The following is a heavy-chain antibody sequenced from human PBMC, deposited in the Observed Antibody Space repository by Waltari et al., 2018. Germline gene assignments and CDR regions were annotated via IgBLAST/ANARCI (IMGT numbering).Heavy chain of an antibody. D-gene: IGHD3-10*01. Sequence: EEQLLESRGGLVQPGDSLRLSCAASGFRFSNYWMNWVRQAPGKGLVWVARISNDETTLTYADSVKGRFTISRDNAKNTVYLQMKRLRADDTAVYYCARLAPRTYRSPIPGRHYYYGMDVWGQGTTVTVSS. J-gene: IGHJ6*02. V-gene: IGHV3-74*03. CDR2: ISNDETTL. CDR1: GFRFSNYW. CDR3: ARLAPRTYRSPIPGRHYYYGMDV.